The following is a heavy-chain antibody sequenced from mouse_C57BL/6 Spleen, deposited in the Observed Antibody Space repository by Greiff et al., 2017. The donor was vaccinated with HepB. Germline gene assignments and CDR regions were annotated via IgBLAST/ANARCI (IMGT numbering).Heavy chain of an antibody. CDR2: ISSGSSTI. D-gene: IGHD1-1*01. Sequence: EVMLVESGGGLVKPGGSLKLSCAASGFTFSDYGMHWVRQAPEKGLEWVAYISSGSSTIYYADTVKGRFTISRDNAKNTLFLQMTSLRSEDTAMYYCARAEFITTVPFAYWGQGTLVTVSA. J-gene: IGHJ3*01. V-gene: IGHV5-17*01. CDR3: ARAEFITTVPFAY. CDR1: GFTFSDYG.